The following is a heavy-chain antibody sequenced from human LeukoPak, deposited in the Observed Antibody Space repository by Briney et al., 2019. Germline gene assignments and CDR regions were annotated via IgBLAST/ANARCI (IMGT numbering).Heavy chain of an antibody. CDR3: ARHSDSSGYYFDY. V-gene: IGHV4-39*01. CDR2: IYYSGST. D-gene: IGHD3-22*01. Sequence: SETLSLTCTVSGGSISSSSYYWGWIRQPPGKGLEWIGSIYYSGSTYYNPSLKSRVTISVDTSKNQFSLKLSSVNAADTAVYYCARHSDSSGYYFDYWGQGTLVTVSS. J-gene: IGHJ4*02. CDR1: GGSISSSSYY.